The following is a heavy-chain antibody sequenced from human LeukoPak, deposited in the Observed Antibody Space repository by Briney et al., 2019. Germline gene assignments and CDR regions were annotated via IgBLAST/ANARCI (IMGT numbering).Heavy chain of an antibody. V-gene: IGHV4-61*02. D-gene: IGHD3-22*01. CDR3: ARGNYYDSRTYYRAFDI. CDR1: GGSISSNTYY. Sequence: SETLSLTCTVSGGSISSNTYYWSWIRQPAGKGLEWIGRIYTSGSPNYNPSLKSRVTISVDTSKNQFSLILTSVTAADTAVYYCARGNYYDSRTYYRAFDIWGQGTLVTVSS. J-gene: IGHJ4*02. CDR2: IYTSGSP.